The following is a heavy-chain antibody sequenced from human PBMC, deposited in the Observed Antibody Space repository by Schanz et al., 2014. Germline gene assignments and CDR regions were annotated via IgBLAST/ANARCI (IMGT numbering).Heavy chain of an antibody. CDR2: FDPKKGEA. D-gene: IGHD2-21*01. J-gene: IGHJ4*02. CDR1: GSIFSKLL. CDR3: GTGPHIVVTFDC. V-gene: IGHV1-24*01. Sequence: CKVSGSIFSKLLMHWVRQGPAKGLEWMGGFDPKKGEAIYAQKFQGRVTMTEDTSTGTAYRELRSLTSEDTPVYYCGTGPHIVVTFDCCAQATLVAVSS.